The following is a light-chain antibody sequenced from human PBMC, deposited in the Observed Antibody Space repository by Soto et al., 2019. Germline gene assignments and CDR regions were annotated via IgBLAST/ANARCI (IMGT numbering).Light chain of an antibody. CDR2: RNN. J-gene: IGLJ1*01. Sequence: QSVLTQPPSASGTPGQTVTISCSGSSSNIGSNYVYWYQQLPGTAPKLLIYRNNQRPSGVPDRFSGSKSRPSASLAISGLRSEDEADYYCAAWDDSLSGSYVFGTGTKVTVL. CDR1: SSNIGSNY. CDR3: AAWDDSLSGSYV. V-gene: IGLV1-47*01.